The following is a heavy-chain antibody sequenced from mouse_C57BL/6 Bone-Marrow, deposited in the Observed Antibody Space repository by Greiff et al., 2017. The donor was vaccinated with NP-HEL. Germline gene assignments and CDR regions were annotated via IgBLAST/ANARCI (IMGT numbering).Heavy chain of an antibody. D-gene: IGHD1-1*01. V-gene: IGHV5-4*01. CDR1: GFTFSSYA. J-gene: IGHJ2*01. CDR2: ISDGGSYT. CDR3: ARDVVATDY. Sequence: EVKLVESGGGLVKPGGSLKLSCAASGFTFSSYAMSWVRQTPEKRLEWVATISDGGSYTYYPDNVKGRFTISRDNAKNNLYLQMSHLKSEDTAMYYCARDVVATDYWGQGTTLTVSS.